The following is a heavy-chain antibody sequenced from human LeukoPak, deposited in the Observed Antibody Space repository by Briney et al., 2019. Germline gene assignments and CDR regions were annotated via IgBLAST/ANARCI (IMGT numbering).Heavy chain of an antibody. V-gene: IGHV3-30*04. CDR2: ISYDGSNE. CDR1: GFTFSSYV. CDR3: AKEGYYDILSGSQAEGFMDV. Sequence: GGSLRLSCAASGFTFSSYVMHWVRQAPGKGLEWVAIISYDGSNEYYADSVKVRFTISRDNSKNTLFLQMNSLRAEDTAVYYCAKEGYYDILSGSQAEGFMDVWGEGTAVTVSS. D-gene: IGHD3-9*01. J-gene: IGHJ6*03.